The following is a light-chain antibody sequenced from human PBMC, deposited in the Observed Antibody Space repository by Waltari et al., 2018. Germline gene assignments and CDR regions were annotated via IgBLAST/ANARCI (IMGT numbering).Light chain of an antibody. Sequence: DIQMTQSTSSLSASVGYRVTISCRASQGISNYLAWYQQKPGKVPKLLIYAASTLQSGVPSRFSGSGSGTDFTLTISSLQPEDVATYYCQKYNSALFTFGPGTKVDIK. J-gene: IGKJ3*01. CDR1: QGISNY. CDR3: QKYNSALFT. CDR2: AAS. V-gene: IGKV1-27*01.